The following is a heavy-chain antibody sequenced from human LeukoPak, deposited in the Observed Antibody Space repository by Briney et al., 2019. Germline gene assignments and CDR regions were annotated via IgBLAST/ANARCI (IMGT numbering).Heavy chain of an antibody. V-gene: IGHV3-21*01. CDR1: GFTFSSYG. CDR3: ASLSGTVTTIGY. D-gene: IGHD4-17*01. J-gene: IGHJ4*02. CDR2: ISSSSSYI. Sequence: GGSLRLSCAASGFTFSSYGMSWVRQAPGKGLEWVSSISSSSSYIYYVETVKGRFTISRDNARNSLYLQMNSLRAEDTAVYYCASLSGTVTTIGYWGQGTLVTVSS.